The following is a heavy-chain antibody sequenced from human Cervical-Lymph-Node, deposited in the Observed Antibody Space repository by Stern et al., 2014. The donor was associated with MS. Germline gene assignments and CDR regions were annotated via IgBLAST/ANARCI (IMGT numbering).Heavy chain of an antibody. J-gene: IGHJ4*02. CDR1: GYTFSSFA. V-gene: IGHV1-3*01. D-gene: IGHD6-19*01. CDR3: TRAFYGSQFGD. Sequence: QVQLGQSGAEVKKPGASVKVACEASGYTFSSFAIHWVRQAPGQRLEWLGWIIAGRGDTRYSQRFQDRVTITRDTSASTVYMEMSSLRSEDTAVYYCTRAFYGSQFGDWGQGTLVPVSS. CDR2: IIAGRGDT.